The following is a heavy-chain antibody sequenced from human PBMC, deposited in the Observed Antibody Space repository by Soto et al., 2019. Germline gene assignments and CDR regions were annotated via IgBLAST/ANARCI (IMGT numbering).Heavy chain of an antibody. CDR2: ISSSGSTI. J-gene: IGHJ5*02. CDR3: ARTPRRYSKMIPGWFDP. V-gene: IGHV3-11*01. D-gene: IGHD6-13*01. CDR1: GFTFSDYY. Sequence: QVQLVESGGGLVKPGGSLRLSCAASGFTFSDYYMSWIRQAPGKGLEWGSYISSSGSTIYYADSVKGRFTISRDNAKNSLYLQMNSLRAEDTAVYYCARTPRRYSKMIPGWFDPWGQGTLVTVSS.